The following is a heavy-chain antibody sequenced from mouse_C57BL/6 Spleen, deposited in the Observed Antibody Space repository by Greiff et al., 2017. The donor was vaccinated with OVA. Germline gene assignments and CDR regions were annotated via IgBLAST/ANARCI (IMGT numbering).Heavy chain of an antibody. CDR2: IHPNSGST. Sequence: QVQLQQPGAELVKPGASVKLSCKASGYTFTSYWMHWVKQRPGQGLEWIGMIHPNSGSTNYNEKFKSKATLTVDTSSSTAYMQLSSLTSEDSAVYYCARSDYGSSYYYAMDYWGQGTSVTVSS. CDR3: ARSDYGSSYYYAMDY. J-gene: IGHJ4*01. D-gene: IGHD1-1*01. CDR1: GYTFTSYW. V-gene: IGHV1-64*01.